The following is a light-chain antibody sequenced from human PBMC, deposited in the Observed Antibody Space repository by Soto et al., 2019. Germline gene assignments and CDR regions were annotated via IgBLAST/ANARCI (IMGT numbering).Light chain of an antibody. J-gene: IGKJ1*01. V-gene: IGKV3-20*01. CDR2: SVS. CDR1: QSVSNDY. CDR3: LHHGSSLWT. Sequence: EMVLTQSPGTLSLSPGDRATLSCRASQSVSNDYLAWFQQKPGQHPRLLINSVSSKATGITDRFSGSGSGTAFTLTISRMEPEDFAMYYCLHHGSSLWTFGQGTKVDIK.